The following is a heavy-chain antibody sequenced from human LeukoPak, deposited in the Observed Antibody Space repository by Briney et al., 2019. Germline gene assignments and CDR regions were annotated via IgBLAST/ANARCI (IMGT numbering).Heavy chain of an antibody. CDR2: INTDSGGT. D-gene: IGHD6-13*01. V-gene: IGHV1-2*02. CDR3: ARDVDSSWYTNPSDY. CDR1: GYTFTAYY. J-gene: IGHJ4*02. Sequence: ASVKVSCKASGYTFTAYYMHWVRQAPGQGLEWMGWINTDSGGTNYAQKSQGRVTMTRDTSISTAYMELSSLRSDDTAVYYCARDVDSSWYTNPSDYWGQGTLVTVSS.